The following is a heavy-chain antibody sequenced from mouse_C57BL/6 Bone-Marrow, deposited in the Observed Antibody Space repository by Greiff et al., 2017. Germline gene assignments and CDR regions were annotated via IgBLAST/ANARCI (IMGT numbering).Heavy chain of an antibody. CDR3: ASTPWFAD. J-gene: IGHJ3*01. CDR2: ISSASSTI. Sequence: EVKLVEPGGGLVKPGGSLKLSCAASGFTFSDYGMHWVRQAPEKGLEWVAYISSASSTIYYADTVKGLFTISRDNAKNTLFLQMTSLRAEDTAMYYCASTPWFADWGKGTLVTVSA. V-gene: IGHV5-17*01. CDR1: GFTFSDYG.